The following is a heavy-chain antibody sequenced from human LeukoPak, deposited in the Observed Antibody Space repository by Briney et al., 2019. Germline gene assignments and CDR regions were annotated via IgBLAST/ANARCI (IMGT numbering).Heavy chain of an antibody. D-gene: IGHD6-19*01. V-gene: IGHV3-9*01. J-gene: IGHJ1*01. Sequence: PGRSLRLSCAATGFTFDDYAMHWVRQAPGKGLEWVSGISWNSGSIGYADPVKGRFTISRDNAKNSLYLQMNSLRAEDTALYYCAKVGSGWSTEYFQHWGQGTLVTVSS. CDR2: ISWNSGSI. CDR3: AKVGSGWSTEYFQH. CDR1: GFTFDDYA.